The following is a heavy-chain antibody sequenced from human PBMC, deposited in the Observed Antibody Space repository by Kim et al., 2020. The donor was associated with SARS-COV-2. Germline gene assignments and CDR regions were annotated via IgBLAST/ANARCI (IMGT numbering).Heavy chain of an antibody. CDR1: GGSIGSYY. V-gene: IGHV4-59*13. J-gene: IGHJ4*02. Sequence: SETLSLTCTVSGGSIGSYYWSWIRQPPGKGLELIGYIYYTGSTNYNPSLESRVTMSVETSNNQFSLNLNSVTPADTAVYYCARGLVGASREYYFDSWGRG. CDR3: ARGLVGASREYYFDS. CDR2: IYYTGST. D-gene: IGHD1-26*01.